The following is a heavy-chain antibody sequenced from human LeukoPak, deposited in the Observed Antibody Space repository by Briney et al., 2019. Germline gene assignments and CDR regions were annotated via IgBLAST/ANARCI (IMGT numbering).Heavy chain of an antibody. Sequence: SETLSLTCAVYGGSFSGYYWSWIRQPPGKGLEWIGEINHSGSTNYNPSLKSRVTISVDTSKNQFSLKLSSVTAADTAVYYCARTTKSYYYGMDVWGQGTTVTVSS. D-gene: IGHD2-8*01. V-gene: IGHV4-34*01. CDR3: ARTTKSYYYGMDV. J-gene: IGHJ6*02. CDR1: GGSFSGYY. CDR2: INHSGST.